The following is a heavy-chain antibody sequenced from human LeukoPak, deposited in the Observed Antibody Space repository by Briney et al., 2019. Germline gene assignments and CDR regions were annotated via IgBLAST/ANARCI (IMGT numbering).Heavy chain of an antibody. J-gene: IGHJ4*02. CDR2: ISRSSTYI. CDR3: ARGDYGDYNFPFHY. Sequence: GGSLRLSCAASGFTFSYYTMNWVRQAPGKGLEWVSSISRSSTYIYYADSLKGRFTISRDNAKDSLSLQMNSLRAEDTAVYYCARGDYGDYNFPFHYWGQGALLTVSS. D-gene: IGHD4-17*01. CDR1: GFTFSYYT. V-gene: IGHV3-21*01.